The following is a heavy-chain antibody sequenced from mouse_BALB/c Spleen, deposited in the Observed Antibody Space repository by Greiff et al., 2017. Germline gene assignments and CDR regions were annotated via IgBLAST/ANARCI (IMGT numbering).Heavy chain of an antibody. V-gene: IGHV2-3*01. CDR1: GFSLTSYG. CDR2: IWGDGST. Sequence: VKLVESGPGLVAPSQSLSITCTVSGFSLTSYGVSWVRQPPGKGLEWLGVIWGDGSTNYHSALISRLSISKDNSKSQVFLKLNSLQTDDTATYYCAKEGIYYGYVGNYYAMDYWGQGTSVTVSS. CDR3: AKEGIYYGYVGNYYAMDY. J-gene: IGHJ4*01. D-gene: IGHD1-2*01.